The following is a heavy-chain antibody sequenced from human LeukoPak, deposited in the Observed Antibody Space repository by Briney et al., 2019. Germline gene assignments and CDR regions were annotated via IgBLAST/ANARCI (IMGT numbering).Heavy chain of an antibody. D-gene: IGHD1-26*01. V-gene: IGHV6-1*01. CDR2: TYYSSKWYN. CDR1: GDSVSSNSAA. CDR3: VRDVGSDFDY. J-gene: IGHJ4*02. Sequence: SQTLSLTCAISGDSVSSNSAAWNWIRQSPSRGLEWLGRTYYSSKWYNDYAVSVKSRITIKADTSKNQFSLQLNSVTPEDTAVYYCVRDVGSDFDYWGQGTLVTVSS.